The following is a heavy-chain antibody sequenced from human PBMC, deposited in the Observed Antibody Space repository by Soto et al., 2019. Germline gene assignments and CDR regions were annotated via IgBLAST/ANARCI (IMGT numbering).Heavy chain of an antibody. CDR2: FDPEDGET. V-gene: IGHV1-24*01. Sequence: ASVKVSCKVSGYTLTELSMHWVRQAPGKGLEWMGGFDPEDGETIYAQKFQGRVTMTEDTSTDTAYMELSSLRSEDTAVYYCATILAARRDYYFDYWGQGTLVTVSS. D-gene: IGHD6-6*01. J-gene: IGHJ4*02. CDR3: ATILAARRDYYFDY. CDR1: GYTLTELS.